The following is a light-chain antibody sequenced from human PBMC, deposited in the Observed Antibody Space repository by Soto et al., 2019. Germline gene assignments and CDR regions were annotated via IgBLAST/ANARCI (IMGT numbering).Light chain of an antibody. J-gene: IGKJ5*01. CDR1: QSVSSY. CDR3: QQRSNWPPSIT. V-gene: IGKV3-11*01. Sequence: EIVLTQSPATLSLSPGERATLFCRASQSVSSYLAWYQQKPGQAPRLLIYDASNRATGIPARFSGSGSGTDFTLTISSLEPEDFAVYYCQQRSNWPPSITFGQGTRLELK. CDR2: DAS.